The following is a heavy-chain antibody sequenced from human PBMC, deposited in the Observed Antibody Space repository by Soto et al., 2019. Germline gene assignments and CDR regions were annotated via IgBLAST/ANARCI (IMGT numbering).Heavy chain of an antibody. CDR1: GFTFSGYG. D-gene: IGHD1-1*01. CDR3: ANDLNWNDGFDD. V-gene: IGHV3-30*18. Sequence: QVQLVESGGGVVQPGRSLRLSCAASGFTFSGYGMHWVRQAPGKVLEWVAVISYDGSNKYYADSVKGRFTISRDNSKNTLYLQMNSVRAEDTAVYYCANDLNWNDGFDDWGQGTLVTVSS. CDR2: ISYDGSNK. J-gene: IGHJ4*02.